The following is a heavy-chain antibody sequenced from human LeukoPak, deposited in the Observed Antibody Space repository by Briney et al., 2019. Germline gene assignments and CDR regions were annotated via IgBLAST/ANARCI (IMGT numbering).Heavy chain of an antibody. D-gene: IGHD6-13*01. V-gene: IGHV5-51*01. CDR1: GYRFTSYW. Sequence: GESLKISCQGSGYRFTSYWIGWVGQMPGKGLEGMGIIYPGDSDTRYSPSSQGQVTISADKSISTAYLQWSSLKASDTAMYYCARRIAAAGTFDPWGQGTLITVSS. CDR2: IYPGDSDT. J-gene: IGHJ5*02. CDR3: ARRIAAAGTFDP.